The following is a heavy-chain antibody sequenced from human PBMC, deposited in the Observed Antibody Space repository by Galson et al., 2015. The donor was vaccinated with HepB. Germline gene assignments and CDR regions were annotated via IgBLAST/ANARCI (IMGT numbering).Heavy chain of an antibody. CDR2: IYNTGNT. V-gene: IGHV4-61*01. CDR1: GDSVSSGRYY. J-gene: IGHJ6*02. Sequence: LSLTCTVSGDSVSSGRYYWTWIRQTPGKGLEWIGYIYNTGNTKYNPSLKTRVTISVLTSENQFSLKLTSVTAADTAVYYCARDAVPLVAYYGGMDVWGQGTTVTVSS. D-gene: IGHD3-10*02. CDR3: ARDAVPLVAYYGGMDV.